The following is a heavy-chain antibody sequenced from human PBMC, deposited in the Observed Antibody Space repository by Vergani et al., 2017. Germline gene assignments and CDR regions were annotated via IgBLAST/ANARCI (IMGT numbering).Heavy chain of an antibody. V-gene: IGHV3-23*01. D-gene: IGHD3-22*01. Sequence: EVQLLESGGGLVQPGGSPRLSCAASGFTFSSYAMSWVRQAPGKGLEWVSAISGSGGSTYYADSVKGRFTISRDNSKNTLYLQMNSLRAEDTAVYYCAKVSRYYDSSGYYSLGAFDIWGQGTMVTVSS. J-gene: IGHJ3*02. CDR1: GFTFSSYA. CDR2: ISGSGGST. CDR3: AKVSRYYDSSGYYSLGAFDI.